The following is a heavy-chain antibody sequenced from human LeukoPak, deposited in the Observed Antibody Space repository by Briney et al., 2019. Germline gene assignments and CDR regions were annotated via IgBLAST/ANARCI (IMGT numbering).Heavy chain of an antibody. J-gene: IGHJ6*02. V-gene: IGHV3-43*01. D-gene: IGHD3-3*01. CDR1: GFTFDDYT. CDR2: ISWDGGST. CDR3: AKDITIFGGTDYGMDV. Sequence: GGSLRLSCAASGFTFDDYTMHWARQAPGKGLEWVSLISWDGGSTYYADSVKGRLTISRGNSKNSLYLQMNSLRTEDTALYYCAKDITIFGGTDYGMDVWGQGTTVTVSS.